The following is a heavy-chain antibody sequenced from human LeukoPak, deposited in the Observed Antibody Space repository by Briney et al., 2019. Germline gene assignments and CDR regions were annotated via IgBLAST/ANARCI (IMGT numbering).Heavy chain of an antibody. Sequence: GGSLRLSCAASGFTFSSYSMNWVRQAPGKGLEWVSSISSSSSYIYYADSVKGRFTISRDNAKNSLYLQMNSPRAEDTAVYYCARIEGSYYFDYWGQGTLVTVSS. V-gene: IGHV3-21*01. CDR2: ISSSSSYI. CDR1: GFTFSSYS. CDR3: ARIEGSYYFDY. D-gene: IGHD1-26*01. J-gene: IGHJ4*02.